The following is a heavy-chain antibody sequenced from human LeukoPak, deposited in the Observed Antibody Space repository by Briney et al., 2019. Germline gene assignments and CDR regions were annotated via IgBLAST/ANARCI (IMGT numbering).Heavy chain of an antibody. D-gene: IGHD2-15*01. Sequence: ASVKVSCKASGYTFTSYYMHWVRQAPGQGLEWMGIINPSGGSTSYAQKFQGRVTMTRDTSTSTVYMELSSLRSEDTAMYYCARFGDCSGGSCSHYYYYGMDVWGQGTTVTVSS. CDR3: ARFGDCSGGSCSHYYYYGMDV. J-gene: IGHJ6*02. CDR1: GYTFTSYY. CDR2: INPSGGST. V-gene: IGHV1-46*01.